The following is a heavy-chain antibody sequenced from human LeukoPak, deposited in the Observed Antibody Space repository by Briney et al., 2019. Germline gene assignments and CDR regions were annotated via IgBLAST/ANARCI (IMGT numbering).Heavy chain of an antibody. CDR2: ISYDGSNK. V-gene: IGHV3-30-3*01. CDR3: ARDYTLAEGTFDY. D-gene: IGHD1-7*01. CDR1: GFTFSSYA. J-gene: IGHJ4*02. Sequence: GGSLRLSCAASGFTFSSYAMHWVRQAPGKGLEWVAVISYDGSNKYYADSVKGRFIISRDNSKNTLYLQMNSLRAEDTAVYYCARDYTLAEGTFDYWGQGTLVTVSS.